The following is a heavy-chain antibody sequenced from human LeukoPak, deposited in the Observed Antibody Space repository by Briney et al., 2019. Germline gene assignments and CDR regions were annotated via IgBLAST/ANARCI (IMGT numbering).Heavy chain of an antibody. V-gene: IGHV4-30-2*01. CDR2: SYHTGKT. D-gene: IGHD3-9*01. J-gene: IGHJ2*01. Sequence: SETLSLTCSVSGDSITSGAYYWTWIRQTPGEGLEWIGNSYHTGKTHYNPSFKSRLTISVDRSKNQFSLRLTSVTAADTAVYYCARVMHDILTGAHFDLWGRGSLVTVSS. CDR1: GDSITSGAYY. CDR3: ARVMHDILTGAHFDL.